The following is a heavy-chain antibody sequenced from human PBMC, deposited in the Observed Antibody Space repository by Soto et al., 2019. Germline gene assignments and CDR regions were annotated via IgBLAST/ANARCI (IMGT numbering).Heavy chain of an antibody. D-gene: IGHD1-26*01. CDR3: AIVGIVGATASRNWFDP. CDR2: INPSGGST. V-gene: IGHV1-46*01. CDR1: GYTFTSYY. J-gene: IGHJ5*02. Sequence: GASVKVSCKASGYTFTSYYMHWVRQAPGQGLEWMGIINPSGGSTSYAQKFQDRVTMTRDTSTSTVYMELSSLRSEDTAVYYCAIVGIVGATASRNWFDPWGEGTLVTVS.